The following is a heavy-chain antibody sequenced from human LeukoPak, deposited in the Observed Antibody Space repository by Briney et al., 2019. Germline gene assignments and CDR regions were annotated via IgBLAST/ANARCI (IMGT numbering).Heavy chain of an antibody. CDR2: ISYEGSNE. CDR3: ARGRNVVATSGYFDY. D-gene: IGHD5-12*01. CDR1: GFTFSSYA. Sequence: GGSLRLSCAPSGFTFSSYAMHWVRQAPGKGLEWVATISYEGSNEYYADSVKGRFTISRDNSKNTLYLQMNSLRTEDTAVYYCARGRNVVATSGYFDYWGQGTLVTVSS. V-gene: IGHV3-30-3*01. J-gene: IGHJ4*02.